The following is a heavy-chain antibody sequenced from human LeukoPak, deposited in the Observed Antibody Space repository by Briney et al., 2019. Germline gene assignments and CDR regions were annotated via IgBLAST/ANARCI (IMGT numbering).Heavy chain of an antibody. Sequence: GGSLRLSCAASGFTFSSYSMNWVRQAPGKGLEWVSSISSSSSYIYYADSVKGRFTISRDNAKNSLYLQMNSLRAEDTAVYYCARAGGSSGGSVDRWYFDLWGRGTLVTVSS. CDR2: ISSSSSYI. CDR3: ARAGGSSGGSVDRWYFDL. V-gene: IGHV3-21*01. CDR1: GFTFSSYS. D-gene: IGHD2-15*01. J-gene: IGHJ2*01.